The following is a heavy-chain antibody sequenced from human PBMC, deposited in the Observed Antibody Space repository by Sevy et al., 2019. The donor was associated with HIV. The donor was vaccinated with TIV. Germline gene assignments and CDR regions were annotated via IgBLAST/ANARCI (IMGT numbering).Heavy chain of an antibody. D-gene: IGHD2-2*01. V-gene: IGHV3-30-3*01. Sequence: GGSLRLSCAASGFTFSGYTLHWVRQAPGKGLEWVEVISFDGSNKYYVDSVKGRFTISRDNSKNTLYLQMNSLRPEDTAVYYCARGGWDIVVVPAAFDIWGQGTMVTVSS. CDR2: ISFDGSNK. CDR1: GFTFSGYT. CDR3: ARGGWDIVVVPAAFDI. J-gene: IGHJ3*02.